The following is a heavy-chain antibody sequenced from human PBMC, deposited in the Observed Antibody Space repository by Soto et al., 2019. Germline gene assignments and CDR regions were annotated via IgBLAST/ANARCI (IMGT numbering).Heavy chain of an antibody. D-gene: IGHD2-21*02. J-gene: IGHJ2*01. CDR3: TRVRYCGGDCDLWFWYFDL. CDR2: ISSSSGTI. Sequence: PGGSLRLSCAASGFTFSSYNMNWVRQAPGKGLEWVSYISSSSGTIYYADSVKGRFTISRDNAKNSLYLQMNSLRAEDTAVYYCTRVRYCGGDCDLWFWYFDLWGRGTLVTVSS. V-gene: IGHV3-48*01. CDR1: GFTFSSYN.